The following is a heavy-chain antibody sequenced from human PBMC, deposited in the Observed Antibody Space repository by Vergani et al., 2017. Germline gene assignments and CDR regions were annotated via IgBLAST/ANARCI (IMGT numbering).Heavy chain of an antibody. D-gene: IGHD1-26*01. CDR1: GGTFSSYT. V-gene: IGHV1-69*08. J-gene: IGHJ4*02. CDR2: IIPILGIA. CDR3: ARELGQWENSGSYY. Sequence: QVQLVQSGAEVKKPGSSVKVSCKASGGTFSSYTISWVRQAPGQGLEWMGRIIPILGIANYAQEFQGRVTITADKSTSTAYMELSSLRSEDTAVYYCARELGQWENSGSYYWGQGTLVTVSS.